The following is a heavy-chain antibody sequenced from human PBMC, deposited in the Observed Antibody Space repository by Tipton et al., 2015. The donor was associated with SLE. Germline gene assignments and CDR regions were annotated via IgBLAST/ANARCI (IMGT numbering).Heavy chain of an antibody. D-gene: IGHD1-26*01. CDR2: ISWGGGST. Sequence: SLRLSCAASGFTFDDYAMHWVRQAPGKGLEWVSLISWGGGSTYYADSVKGRFTISRDNSKNSLYLQMNSLRAEDTALYYCAKGPRWELLYYFDYWGQGTLVTVSS. CDR1: GFTFDDYA. J-gene: IGHJ4*02. V-gene: IGHV3-43D*04. CDR3: AKGPRWELLYYFDY.